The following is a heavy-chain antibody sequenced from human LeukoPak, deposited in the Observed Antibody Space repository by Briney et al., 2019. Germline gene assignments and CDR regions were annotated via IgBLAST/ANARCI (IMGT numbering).Heavy chain of an antibody. J-gene: IGHJ4*02. CDR3: TRAVAHLDY. V-gene: IGHV3-49*04. Sequence: GGSLILSCTASVSWVRQAPGKGLEWVGFIRSKTYGGTTEYAASVKGRFTISRDDSKSIAYLQMNSLKTEDTAVYYCTRAVAHLDYWDQGTLVTVSS. CDR2: IRSKTYGGTT. D-gene: IGHD4-23*01.